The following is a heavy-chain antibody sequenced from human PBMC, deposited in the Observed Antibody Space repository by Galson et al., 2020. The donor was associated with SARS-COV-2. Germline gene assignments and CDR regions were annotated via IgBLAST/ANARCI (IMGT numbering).Heavy chain of an antibody. CDR1: SYSISSGYY. J-gene: IGHJ3*01. CDR2: VYHSGST. CDR3: AREDYGGNFGFDAFNV. V-gene: IGHV4-38-2*02. Sequence: SQTLSLTCTVSSYSISSGYYWGWTRQPPGKGLEWIGSVYHSGSTYYNASLKSRVSISVDTSNNQFSLKVTSVTAADTAVYYCAREDYGGNFGFDAFNVWGQGTIVAVSS. D-gene: IGHD4-17*01.